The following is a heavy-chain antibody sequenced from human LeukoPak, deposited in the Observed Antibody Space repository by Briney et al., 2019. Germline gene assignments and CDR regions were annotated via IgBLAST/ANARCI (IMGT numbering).Heavy chain of an antibody. CDR1: GFTFSSYA. CDR2: ISGSGGST. Sequence: GGSLRLSCAASGFTFSSYAMSWVRQAPGKGLEWVSAISGSGGSTYYADSVKGRFAISRDNSKNKLYLQMNSLRAEDTAVYYCAKDIHHDIVVVPAPPYFDYWGQGTLVTVSS. V-gene: IGHV3-23*01. CDR3: AKDIHHDIVVVPAPPYFDY. J-gene: IGHJ4*02. D-gene: IGHD2-2*01.